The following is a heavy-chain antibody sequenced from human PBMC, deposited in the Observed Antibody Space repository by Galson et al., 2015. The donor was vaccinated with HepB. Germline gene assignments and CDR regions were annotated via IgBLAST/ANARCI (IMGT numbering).Heavy chain of an antibody. D-gene: IGHD3/OR15-3a*01. CDR3: AKDWGLGV. Sequence: SLRLSCAASGFLFNVEAMYWVRRAPDKGLEFVAATSYDDNTKYYADSGRGRFTISRDNSKNTLYLQMNSLRLEDTGLYYCAKDWGLGVWGQGTTVTVSS. CDR1: GFLFNVEA. V-gene: IGHV3-30*04. CDR2: TSYDDNTK. J-gene: IGHJ6*02.